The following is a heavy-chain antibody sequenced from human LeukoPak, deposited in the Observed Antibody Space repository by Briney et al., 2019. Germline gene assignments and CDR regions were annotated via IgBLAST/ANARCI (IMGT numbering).Heavy chain of an antibody. CDR3: AKIRLRDIVVVPAAFDY. V-gene: IGHV3-23*01. D-gene: IGHD2-2*01. CDR2: ISGSGGST. J-gene: IGHJ4*02. Sequence: GGSMRLSCAASGFTLSSYAMSWVRQAPGKWLEWVSAISGSGGSTYYADSVKGRFTISRDNSENTLYLEMNSLRAEDTAVYYCAKIRLRDIVVVPAAFDYWGQGTLVTVSS. CDR1: GFTLSSYA.